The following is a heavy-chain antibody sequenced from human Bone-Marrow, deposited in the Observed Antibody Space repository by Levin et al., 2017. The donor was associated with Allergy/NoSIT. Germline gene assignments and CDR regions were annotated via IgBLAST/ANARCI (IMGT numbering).Heavy chain of an antibody. J-gene: IGHJ4*02. V-gene: IGHV3-21*01. CDR1: GFPFRNHS. Sequence: GGSLRLSCVASGFPFRNHSMAWVRQAPGKGLEWVSSISRTSNHIFYADSVKGRFTISRDNAKQSLYLQINTLRVEDTAVYYCARGGYYEAPDYWGQGTLVTVSS. CDR2: ISRTSNHI. D-gene: IGHD3-3*01. CDR3: ARGGYYEAPDY.